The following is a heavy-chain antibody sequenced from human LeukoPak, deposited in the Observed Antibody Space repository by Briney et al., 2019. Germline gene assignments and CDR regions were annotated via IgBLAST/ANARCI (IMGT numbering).Heavy chain of an antibody. J-gene: IGHJ4*02. CDR3: ARLSKDTVVLPAAMAHYFDY. V-gene: IGHV4-59*08. CDR1: GGSISGYY. D-gene: IGHD2-2*01. CDR2: IHYTGST. Sequence: TSETLSLTCTVSGGSISGYYWSWIRQPPGKGLQFIGYIHYTGSTNYNPSLESRVTLSVDTSKNQFSLKLRSVTAADTAVYHCARLSKDTVVLPAAMAHYFDYWGQGTLVTVSS.